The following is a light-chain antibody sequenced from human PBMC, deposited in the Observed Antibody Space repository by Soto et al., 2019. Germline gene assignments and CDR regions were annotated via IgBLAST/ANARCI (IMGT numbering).Light chain of an antibody. CDR3: IAYTGSSTSYI. V-gene: IGLV2-14*01. CDR2: EVS. Sequence: QSALTQPASVSGSPGQSITISCSGTSSDVGSYAHVAWYQQFPGKTPKLTIYEVSNRPSGVSSRFSGSKSGNTASLTISGLQAEDEADYYCIAYTGSSTSYIFGTGTKLTVL. J-gene: IGLJ1*01. CDR1: SSDVGSYAH.